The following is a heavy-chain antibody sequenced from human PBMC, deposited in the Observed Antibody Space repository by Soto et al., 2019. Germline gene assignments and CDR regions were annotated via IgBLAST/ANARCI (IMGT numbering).Heavy chain of an antibody. J-gene: IGHJ5*02. CDR1: GGSISSGGYY. V-gene: IGHV4-31*03. Sequence: QVQLQESGPGLVKPSQTLSLTCTVSGGSISSGGYYWSWIRQHPGKGLEWIGYIYYSGSTYYNPSRQQRLTISVDTAKKPFSLNLSSVTAADTAVYYCARVRYCSGCSCSPRFDPWGQGSLVTVYS. CDR3: ARVRYCSGCSCSPRFDP. CDR2: IYYSGST. D-gene: IGHD2-15*01.